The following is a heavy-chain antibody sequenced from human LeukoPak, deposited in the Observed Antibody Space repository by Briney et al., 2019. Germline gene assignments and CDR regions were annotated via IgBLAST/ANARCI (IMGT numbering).Heavy chain of an antibody. J-gene: IGHJ4*02. V-gene: IGHV3-23*01. CDR2: ISGSGGST. CDR3: AKDAPVNIVVVPAANS. Sequence: GGSLRLSCAASGFTFSSYAMSWVRQAPGKGLEWVSAISGSGGSTYYADSVKGWFTISRDNSKNTLYLQMNSLRAEDTAVYYCAKDAPVNIVVVPAANSWGQGTLVTVSS. CDR1: GFTFSSYA. D-gene: IGHD2-2*01.